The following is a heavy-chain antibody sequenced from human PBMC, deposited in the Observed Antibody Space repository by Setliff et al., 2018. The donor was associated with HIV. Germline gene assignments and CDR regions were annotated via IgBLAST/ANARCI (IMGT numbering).Heavy chain of an antibody. CDR2: ISSSSSYI. J-gene: IGHJ3*02. CDR3: ARDPTARGDAFDI. Sequence: PGESLKISCAASGFTFSSYGMHWVRQAPGQGLEWVSSISSSSSYIYYADSVKGRFTISRDNAKNSLFLQMNSLRAEDTAVYYCARDPTARGDAFDIWGQGTMVTVSS. V-gene: IGHV3-21*01. CDR1: GFTFSSYG. D-gene: IGHD4-17*01.